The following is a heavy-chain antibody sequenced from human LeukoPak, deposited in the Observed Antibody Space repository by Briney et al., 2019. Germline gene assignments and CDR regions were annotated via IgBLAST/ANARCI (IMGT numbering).Heavy chain of an antibody. V-gene: IGHV1-46*01. Sequence: GASVKASCKASGNTFIGYWIHWVRQAPGQGLEWMGAINPRGDATIGAQKFQGRVTTTRDTSTSTVYIGLSSLRSEDTAVYYCAREGQQLKHFDYWGQGTLVTVSS. D-gene: IGHD1-1*01. CDR3: AREGQQLKHFDY. CDR2: INPRGDAT. CDR1: GNTFIGYW. J-gene: IGHJ4*02.